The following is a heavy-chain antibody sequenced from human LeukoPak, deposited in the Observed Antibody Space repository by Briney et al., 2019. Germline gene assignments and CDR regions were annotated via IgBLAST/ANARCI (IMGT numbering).Heavy chain of an antibody. CDR1: GFTFSSSA. CDR2: ISGSGAYT. CDR3: AKPHPNYYDSSGYTDY. V-gene: IGHV3-23*01. J-gene: IGHJ4*02. Sequence: GGSLRLSCAASGFTFSSSAMCWVRQAPGKGLEWVSVISGSGAYTYYADSVKGRFTISRDNSKNTLYLQMNSLRAEDTAVYYCAKPHPNYYDSSGYTDYWGQGTLVTVSS. D-gene: IGHD3-22*01.